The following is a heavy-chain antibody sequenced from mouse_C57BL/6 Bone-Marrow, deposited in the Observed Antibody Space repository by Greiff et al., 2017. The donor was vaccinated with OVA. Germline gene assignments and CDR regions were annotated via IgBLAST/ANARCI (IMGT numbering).Heavy chain of an antibody. CDR1: GFTFSSYT. J-gene: IGHJ4*01. V-gene: IGHV5-9*01. D-gene: IGHD2-3*01. CDR3: ARQGWLLRFFYAMDY. Sequence: EVKLVESGGGLVKPGGSLKLSCAASGFTFSSYTMSWVRQTPEKRLEWVATISGGGGNTYYPDSVKGRFTISRDNAKNTLYLQMSSLRSEDTALYYCARQGWLLRFFYAMDYWGQGTSVTVSS. CDR2: ISGGGGNT.